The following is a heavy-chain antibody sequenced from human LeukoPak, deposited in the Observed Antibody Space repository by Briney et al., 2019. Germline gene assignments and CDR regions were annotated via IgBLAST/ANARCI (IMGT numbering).Heavy chain of an antibody. CDR2: IEQDGSEK. J-gene: IGHJ3*02. CDR1: GFTFSRYW. CDR3: AREFCSGANGYPMGAFDM. V-gene: IGHV3-7*01. D-gene: IGHD2-15*01. Sequence: PGGSLRLSCAASGFTFSRYWMSSVRQAPGKGLEWVDNIEQDGSEKYYVDSVKGRFTISRDNAKNSLYLQMNSLRAEDTAVYYCAREFCSGANGYPMGAFDMWGQGTMVTVSS.